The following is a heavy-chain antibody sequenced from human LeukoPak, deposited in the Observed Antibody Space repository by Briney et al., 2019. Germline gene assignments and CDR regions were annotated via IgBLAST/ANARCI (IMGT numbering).Heavy chain of an antibody. J-gene: IGHJ6*02. CDR2: TYYRSKWYN. Sequence: SLTLSLTCVISGDSVSSNSATWNWIRQSPSRGLEWLGRTYYRSKWYNDYIVSVKSRITINPDTSKNQFSLQLNSVTPEDTAVYYCARESCSGGNCPYGMDVWGQGTTVTVSS. CDR1: GDSVSSNSAT. D-gene: IGHD2-15*01. V-gene: IGHV6-1*01. CDR3: ARESCSGGNCPYGMDV.